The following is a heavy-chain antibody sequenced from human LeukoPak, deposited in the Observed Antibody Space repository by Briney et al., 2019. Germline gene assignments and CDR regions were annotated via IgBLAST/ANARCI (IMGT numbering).Heavy chain of an antibody. CDR1: RFTFSNYG. D-gene: IGHD2-2*01. V-gene: IGHV3-30*02. CDR2: IGYDGSNK. CDR3: AKDVISISTWWAFDP. J-gene: IGHJ5*02. Sequence: GGSLRLSCAASRFTFSNYGMHRVREALGKGLEWVAFIGYDGSNKYYADSVKGRFTISRDNSKNTLYLQMNSLRVEYTAVYYCAKDVISISTWWAFDPWGQGTLVTVSS.